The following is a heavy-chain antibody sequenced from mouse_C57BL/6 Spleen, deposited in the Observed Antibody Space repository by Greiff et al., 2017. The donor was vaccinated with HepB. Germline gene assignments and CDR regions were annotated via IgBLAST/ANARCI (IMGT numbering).Heavy chain of an antibody. CDR3: ATWTYFDY. J-gene: IGHJ2*01. V-gene: IGHV1-22*01. CDR1: GYTFTDYN. Sequence: VQLQQSGPELVKPGASVKMSCKASGYTFTDYNMHWVKQSHGKSLEWIGYINPNNGGTSYNQKFKGKAKLTVNKSSRPAYMELRSLTSGESAVYYCATWTYFDYWGQGTTLTVSS. CDR2: INPNNGGT.